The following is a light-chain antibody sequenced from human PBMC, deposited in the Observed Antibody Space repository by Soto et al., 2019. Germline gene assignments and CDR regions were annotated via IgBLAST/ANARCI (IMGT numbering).Light chain of an antibody. CDR2: WAS. Sequence: DIVMTQSPDSLAVSLGERATINCKSIQSVLYSPHNNNYLAWYQQKPGQPPKLLIYWASTRESGVPDRFRGSGSGTDFTLTISSLQAEDVAVYYCQQYYSIPYTFGQGTKLEIK. CDR3: QQYYSIPYT. V-gene: IGKV4-1*01. J-gene: IGKJ2*01. CDR1: QSVLYSPHNNNY.